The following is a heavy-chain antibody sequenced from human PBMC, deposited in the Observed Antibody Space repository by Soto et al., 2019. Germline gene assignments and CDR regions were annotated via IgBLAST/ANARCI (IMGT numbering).Heavy chain of an antibody. CDR2: VYHTGDT. CDR1: GGTVASSHW. D-gene: IGHD2-21*02. J-gene: IGHJ5*02. Sequence: QVQLQESGPRLVKPSESLSLTCGVSGGTVASSHWWSWVRQSPGRGLEWIGNVYHTGDTNFNPSLQSRVTFSVDKSNNQFSLRLTSVTAADTAVYFCAREIVTAGGNNDFDPWGPATLVTVSS. V-gene: IGHV4-4*02. CDR3: AREIVTAGGNNDFDP.